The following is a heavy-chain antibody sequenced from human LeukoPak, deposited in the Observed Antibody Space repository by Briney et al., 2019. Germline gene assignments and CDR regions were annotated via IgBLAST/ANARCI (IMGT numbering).Heavy chain of an antibody. D-gene: IGHD2-15*01. CDR2: INHSGST. CDR1: GGSFSGYY. V-gene: IGHV4-34*01. Sequence: NPSETLSLXCAVYGGSFSGYYWSWIRQPPGKGLEWIGEINHSGSTNYNPSLMSRVTTSLSTTKKHLSHQLSAMTAADTTVYYCARKGLRRGGLYYYMDGRGKGTTVTVPS. J-gene: IGHJ6*03. CDR3: ARKGLRRGGLYYYMDG.